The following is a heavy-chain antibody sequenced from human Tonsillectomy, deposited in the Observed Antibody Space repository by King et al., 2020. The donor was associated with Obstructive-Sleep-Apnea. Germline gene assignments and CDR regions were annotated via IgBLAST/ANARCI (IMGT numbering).Heavy chain of an antibody. V-gene: IGHV3-30-3*01. CDR1: GFSVSNYA. Sequence: VQLVESGGGLVQPGKSLTLSCAASGFSVSNYAVHWVRQAPGKGLEWVSLLSYDGGDTYYADSVRGRFTISKDNSKNMLCLELDSLRTEDTATYYCARPRTRQGSSHIHPLDFWGQGTLVTVSS. J-gene: IGHJ4*02. CDR3: ARPRTRQGSSHIHPLDF. CDR2: LSYDGGDT. D-gene: IGHD6-6*01.